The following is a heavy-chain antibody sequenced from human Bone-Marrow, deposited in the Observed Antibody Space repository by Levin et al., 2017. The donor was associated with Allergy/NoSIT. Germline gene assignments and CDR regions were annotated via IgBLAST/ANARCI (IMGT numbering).Heavy chain of an antibody. CDR2: ISGSGGST. V-gene: IGHV3-23*01. Sequence: GGSLRLSCAASGFTFYNYVMNWVRQSPGKGLEWVPGISGSGGSTYYADSVKGRFTISRDNSKNTLYLQINSLRAEDTAVYYCAKAKSHLDYYGSGSYDFWGQGTLVTVSS. CDR3: AKAKSHLDYYGSGSYDF. CDR1: GFTFYNYV. J-gene: IGHJ4*02. D-gene: IGHD3-10*01.